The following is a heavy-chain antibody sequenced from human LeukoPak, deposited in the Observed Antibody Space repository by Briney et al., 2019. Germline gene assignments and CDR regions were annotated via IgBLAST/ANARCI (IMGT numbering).Heavy chain of an antibody. J-gene: IGHJ4*02. Sequence: PSETLSLTCTVSGGSVSSTEFYWGWIRQPPGKRLQWVGNIYYSGSTYYNPSLNSRVTMSVDTSKNQFSPKMPSVTAADTAVYYCARLSKGRYFDYIFDHWGQGTLVTVSS. CDR3: ARLSKGRYFDYIFDH. CDR2: IYYSGST. V-gene: IGHV4-39*01. D-gene: IGHD3-9*01. CDR1: GGSVSSTEFY.